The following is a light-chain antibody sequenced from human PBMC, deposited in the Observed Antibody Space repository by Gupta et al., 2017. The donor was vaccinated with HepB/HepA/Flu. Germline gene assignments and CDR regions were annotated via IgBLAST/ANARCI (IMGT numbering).Light chain of an antibody. CDR2: KVS. V-gene: IGKV2-30*01. CDR1: QSLVWADGDTY. J-gene: IGKJ1*01. Sequence: DVVLTQSPFSLPVTLGQPASISCRSSQSLVWADGDTYLNWFHQRPGQSPRRLIYKVSHRDSGVPDRFSGVGSGTDFTLQISRVEAEDVGIYYCRQNKHWPWTFGQGTKVEIK. CDR3: RQNKHWPWT.